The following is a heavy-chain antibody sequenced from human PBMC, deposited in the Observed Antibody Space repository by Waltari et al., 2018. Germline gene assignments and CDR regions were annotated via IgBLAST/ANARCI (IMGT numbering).Heavy chain of an antibody. J-gene: IGHJ4*02. Sequence: QVQLQQWGAGLLKPSETLSLTCAVYGGSFSGYYWSWIRQPPGKGLEWIGEINHSGSTNYNPSLKSRVTISVDTSKNQFSRKLSSVTAADTAVYYCARARFEYDSSGYRFDYWGQGTLVTVSS. D-gene: IGHD3-22*01. CDR3: ARARFEYDSSGYRFDY. CDR2: INHSGST. CDR1: GGSFSGYY. V-gene: IGHV4-34*01.